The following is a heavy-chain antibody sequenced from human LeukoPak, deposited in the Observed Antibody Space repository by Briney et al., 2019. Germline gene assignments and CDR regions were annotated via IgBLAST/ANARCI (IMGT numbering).Heavy chain of an antibody. J-gene: IGHJ6*02. CDR1: GGSISSSSYY. Sequence: NPSETLSLTCTVSGGSISSSSYYWGWIRQPPGKGLEWIGSIYYSGSTYYNPSLKSRVTISVDTSKNQFSLKLSSVTAADTAVYYCARGRSNYYGIDVWGQGTTVTVSS. D-gene: IGHD1-26*01. CDR2: IYYSGST. V-gene: IGHV4-39*01. CDR3: ARGRSNYYGIDV.